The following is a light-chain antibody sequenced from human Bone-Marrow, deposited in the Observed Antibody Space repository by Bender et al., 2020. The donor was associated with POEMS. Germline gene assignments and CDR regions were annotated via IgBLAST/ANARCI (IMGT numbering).Light chain of an antibody. CDR1: KLGDKY. Sequence: SYELTQPPSLSVSPGRTASITCSGDKLGDKYACWYQQRSGQPPVLVMYQHSKRPSGILGRFSGSFSGNTATLTISGTQAVDEADYYCQTWDSTTVLFGGGTKLTVL. CDR3: QTWDSTTVL. V-gene: IGLV3-1*01. CDR2: QHS. J-gene: IGLJ3*02.